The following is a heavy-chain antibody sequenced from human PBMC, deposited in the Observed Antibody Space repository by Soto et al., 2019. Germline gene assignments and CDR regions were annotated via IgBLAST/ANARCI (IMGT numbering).Heavy chain of an antibody. CDR1: GYTFTSYY. CDR3: ARDLEKRNIWFGELEGYYYMDV. CDR2: INPSGGST. J-gene: IGHJ6*03. Sequence: ASVKVSCKASGYTFTSYYMHWVRQAPGQGLEWMGIINPSGGSTSYAQKFQGRVTMTRDTSTSTVYMELGSLRSEETAVYYCARDLEKRNIWFGELEGYYYMDVWGKGTTVTVSS. V-gene: IGHV1-46*03. D-gene: IGHD3-10*01.